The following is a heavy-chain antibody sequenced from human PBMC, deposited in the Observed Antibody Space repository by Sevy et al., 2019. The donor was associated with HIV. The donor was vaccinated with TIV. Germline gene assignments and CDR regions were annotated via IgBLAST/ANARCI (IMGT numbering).Heavy chain of an antibody. J-gene: IGHJ4*02. CDR2: IYYNGHI. Sequence: SETLSLTCTVSGGSITSLYWNWIRQPPGKGLDWIPNIYYNGHINYNPSLKSRVTLSLDTSKNQFSLRLSSVTAADTAMYYCAGENAWGRGYSWGQGTLVTVSS. CDR3: AGENAWGRGYS. D-gene: IGHD1-26*01. CDR1: GGSITSLY. V-gene: IGHV4-59*08.